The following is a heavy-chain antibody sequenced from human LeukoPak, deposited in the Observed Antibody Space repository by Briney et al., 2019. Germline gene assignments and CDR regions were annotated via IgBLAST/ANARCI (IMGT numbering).Heavy chain of an antibody. J-gene: IGHJ4*02. Sequence: PSETLSLSCTVSGGSISSYYWSWIRQPPGKGLEWIGYIYYSGSTNYNPSHKSRVTISVDTSKNQFSLKLSSVSAADTAVYYCARVGGLFDYWGQGTLVTVSS. D-gene: IGHD6-25*01. CDR1: GGSISSYY. V-gene: IGHV4-59*01. CDR2: IYYSGST. CDR3: ARVGGLFDY.